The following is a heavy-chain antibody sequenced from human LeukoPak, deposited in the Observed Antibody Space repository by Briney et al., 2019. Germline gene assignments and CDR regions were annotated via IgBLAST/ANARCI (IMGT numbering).Heavy chain of an antibody. CDR2: FDSEDGET. CDR3: ARVPPSHYYDFWSGYQVNYMDV. V-gene: IGHV1-24*01. D-gene: IGHD3-3*01. CDR1: GYTLTELS. J-gene: IGHJ6*03. Sequence: GASVKVSCKVSGYTLTELSMHWVRQAPGKGLEWMGGFDSEDGETIYAQKFQGRVTMTEDTSTDTAYMELSSLRSEDTAVYYCARVPPSHYYDFWSGYQVNYMDVWGKGTTVTVSS.